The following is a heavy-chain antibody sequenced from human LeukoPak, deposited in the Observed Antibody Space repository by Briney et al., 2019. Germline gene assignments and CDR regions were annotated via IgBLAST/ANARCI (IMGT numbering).Heavy chain of an antibody. J-gene: IGHJ6*04. CDR1: GFTVSSNY. CDR2: IYSGGST. CDR3: ARVLRFLEWLSPSSLDV. V-gene: IGHV3-66*02. D-gene: IGHD3-3*01. Sequence: GGSLRLSCGASGFTVSSNYMSWVRQAPGKGQEWVSVIYSGGSTYYADSVKGRFTISRDNSKNTLYLQMNSPRAEDTAVYYCARVLRFLEWLSPSSLDVWGKGTTVTVYS.